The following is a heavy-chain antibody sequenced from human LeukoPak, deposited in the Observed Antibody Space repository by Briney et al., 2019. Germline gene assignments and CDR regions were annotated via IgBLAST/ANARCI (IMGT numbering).Heavy chain of an antibody. V-gene: IGHV1-69*04. CDR1: GGTFSSSG. Sequence: SVKVSCKASGGTFSSSGISWVRQAPGQGLEWMGRIIPILGIVNYTQKFQGRVTITADKSTSTAYMELNSLRSEDTAVYYCAREYSGYDPLSPAEPRPFDYWGQGTLVTVSS. D-gene: IGHD5-12*01. J-gene: IGHJ4*02. CDR2: IIPILGIV. CDR3: AREYSGYDPLSPAEPRPFDY.